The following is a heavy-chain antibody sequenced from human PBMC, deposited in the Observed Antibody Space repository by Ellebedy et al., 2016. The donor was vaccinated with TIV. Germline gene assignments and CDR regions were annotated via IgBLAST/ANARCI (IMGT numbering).Heavy chain of an antibody. CDR2: ISPSDGGT. D-gene: IGHD5-12*01. CDR1: GYSFSNYY. J-gene: IGHJ4*02. CDR3: ARYRLGEGSGYEFFDY. Sequence: AASVKVSCKASGYSFSNYYMYWVRQAPGQALVWMGIISPSDGGTTYAQKFQGRVSMTRDTSTRTAYMELRSLRSDDTAVYYCARYRLGEGSGYEFFDYWGQGTLVTVSS. V-gene: IGHV1-46*01.